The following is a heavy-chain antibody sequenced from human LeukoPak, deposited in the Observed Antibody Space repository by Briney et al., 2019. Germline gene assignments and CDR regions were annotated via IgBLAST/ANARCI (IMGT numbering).Heavy chain of an antibody. CDR2: ISSSSSYI. D-gene: IGHD1-7*01. V-gene: IGHV3-21*01. CDR3: ARDDNWNYEAY. Sequence: GGSLRLSCSASGFTFSSYSMNWVRQAPGKGLEWVSSISSSSSYIYYADSVKGRFTISRDNAKNSLYLQMNSLRAEDTAVYYCARDDNWNYEAYWGQGTLVTVSS. CDR1: GFTFSSYS. J-gene: IGHJ4*02.